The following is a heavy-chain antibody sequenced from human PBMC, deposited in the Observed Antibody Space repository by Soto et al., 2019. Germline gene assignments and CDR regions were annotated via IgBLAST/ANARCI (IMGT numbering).Heavy chain of an antibody. CDR2: IVVGSGNT. V-gene: IGHV1-58*01. J-gene: IGHJ6*02. Sequence: SVKVSCKASGFTFTSSAVQWVRQARGQRLEWIGWIVVGSGNTNYAQKFQERVTITRDMSTSTAYMELSSLRSEDTAVYYCAADLARITMVRGVMPSYYYYGMDVWGQGTTVTVSS. CDR1: GFTFTSSA. D-gene: IGHD3-10*01. CDR3: AADLARITMVRGVMPSYYYYGMDV.